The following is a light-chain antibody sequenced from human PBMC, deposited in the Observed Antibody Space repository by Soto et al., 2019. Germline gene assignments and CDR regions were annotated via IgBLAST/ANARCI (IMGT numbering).Light chain of an antibody. CDR1: QSISTE. Sequence: EQVMTQSPATLSVSPGERATLSCRASQSISTELAGYQQKPGQPPRLHIYSASTRATGVPARFTGSGSGSEYTLTISGLQSEDFAVYYCQQGHNWPLTFGQGTRLEI. J-gene: IGKJ2*01. CDR2: SAS. V-gene: IGKV3-15*01. CDR3: QQGHNWPLT.